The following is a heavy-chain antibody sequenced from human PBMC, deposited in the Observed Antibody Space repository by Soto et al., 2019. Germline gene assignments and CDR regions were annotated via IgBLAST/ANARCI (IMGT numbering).Heavy chain of an antibody. D-gene: IGHD3-16*01. CDR2: FDPGDGET. V-gene: IGHV1-24*01. CDR1: GYTLTELS. J-gene: IGHJ4*02. CDR3: TTDLNFRGTFDY. Sequence: ASVKVSCKVSGYTLTELSMHWVRQAPGKGLEWMGGFDPGDGETIYAQKVQGRVTMTGDTSTDTAYMELGSLRSEVTAVYYCTTDLNFRGTFDYWVQGTLVTVSS.